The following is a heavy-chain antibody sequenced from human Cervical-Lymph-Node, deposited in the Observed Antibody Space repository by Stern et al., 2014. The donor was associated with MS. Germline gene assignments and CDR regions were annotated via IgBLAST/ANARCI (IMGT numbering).Heavy chain of an antibody. CDR3: AKDLAPMVRGVDGMDV. V-gene: IGHV3-30*18. J-gene: IGHJ6*02. CDR1: GFTFSNYG. CDR2: VSYDGSNK. D-gene: IGHD3-10*01. Sequence: VQLVESGGGVVQPGRSLRLSCAASGFTFSNYGMHLVRQAPGKGLEWVAVVSYDGSNKYESDSVKGRFTISRDNSKNTLYLQMNSLRAEDTAVYYCAKDLAPMVRGVDGMDVWGQGTTVTVSS.